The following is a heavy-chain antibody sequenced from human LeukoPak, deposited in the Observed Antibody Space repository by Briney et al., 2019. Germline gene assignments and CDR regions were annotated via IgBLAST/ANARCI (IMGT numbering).Heavy chain of an antibody. Sequence: KASETLSLTCTVSGGSISSYYWSWIRQPPGKGLEWIGYIYYSGTTNYNPSLKSRVTISVDTSKNQFSLKLSSVTAADTAVYYCARGVYIAAAQYGYWGQGTWSPSP. D-gene: IGHD6-13*01. CDR1: GGSISSYY. J-gene: IGHJ4*02. CDR2: IYYSGTT. CDR3: ARGVYIAAAQYGY. V-gene: IGHV4-59*01.